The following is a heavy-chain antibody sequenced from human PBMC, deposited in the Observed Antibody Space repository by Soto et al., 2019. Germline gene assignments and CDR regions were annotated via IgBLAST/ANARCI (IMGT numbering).Heavy chain of an antibody. V-gene: IGHV4-30-4*01. J-gene: IGHJ4*02. CDR3: ARDRSSYGESN. CDR1: GGSISSGDYY. D-gene: IGHD4-17*01. Sequence: QVHLQESGPGLVKPSQTLSLTCTVSGGSISSGDYYWSGIRQPPGKGLEWIGYIYYSGSTYYNPSLKSRVTISVDTSKNPFTLKLSSVTAADTAVYYCARDRSSYGESNWGQGTLVTVSS. CDR2: IYYSGST.